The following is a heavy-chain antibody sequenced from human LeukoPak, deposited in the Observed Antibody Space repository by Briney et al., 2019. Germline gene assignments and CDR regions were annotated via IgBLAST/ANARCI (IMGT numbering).Heavy chain of an antibody. V-gene: IGHV4-4*07. J-gene: IGHJ3*02. CDR2: IYTSGST. D-gene: IGHD2-2*01. CDR3: ARFCSSTSCYGGDAFDI. Sequence: PSETLSLTCTVSGGSISSYYWSWIRQPAGKGLEWIGRIYTSGSTNYDPSLKSRVTMSVDTSKNQFSLKLSSVTAADTAVYYCARFCSSTSCYGGDAFDIWGQGTMVTVSS. CDR1: GGSISSYY.